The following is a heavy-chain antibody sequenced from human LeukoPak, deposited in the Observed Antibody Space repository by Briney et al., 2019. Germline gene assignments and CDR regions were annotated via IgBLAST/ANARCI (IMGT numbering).Heavy chain of an antibody. V-gene: IGHV4-39*07. CDR2: MYYSGST. D-gene: IGHD2-2*01. J-gene: IGHJ6*03. Sequence: SETLSLTCTVSGGSISSYYWGWIRQPPGKGLEWIGSMYYSGSTYYNPSLKSRVTISVDTSKNQFSLKLSSVTAADTAVYYCARDLLNHIVPYYYMDVWGKGTTVTVSS. CDR1: GGSISSYY. CDR3: ARDLLNHIVPYYYMDV.